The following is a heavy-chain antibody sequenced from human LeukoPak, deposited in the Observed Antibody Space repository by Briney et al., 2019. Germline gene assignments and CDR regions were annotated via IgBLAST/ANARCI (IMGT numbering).Heavy chain of an antibody. CDR2: INHSGST. D-gene: IGHD3-10*01. J-gene: IGHJ4*02. Sequence: SETLSLTCAVYGGSFSGYYWSWIRQPPGKGLEWIGEINHSGSTNYNPSLKSRVTISVDTSKNQFSLKLSSVTAADTAVYYCARRSPHNYYGSGSYYSYFDYWGQGTLVTVSS. CDR1: GGSFSGYY. V-gene: IGHV4-34*01. CDR3: ARRSPHNYYGSGSYYSYFDY.